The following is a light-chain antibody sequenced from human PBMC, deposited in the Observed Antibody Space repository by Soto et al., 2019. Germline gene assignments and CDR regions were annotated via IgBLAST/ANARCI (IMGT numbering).Light chain of an antibody. CDR2: DAS. V-gene: IGKV3-11*01. CDR1: QSVSSY. CDR3: QHRSTCPST. Sequence: EIVLTQSPATLSLSPGERATLSCRASQSVSSYLAWYQQKPGQAPRLLIYDASNRATGIPDRFSGSGSGTDFTLTISSLEPEDFAVYYCQHRSTCPSTFGGGTKVEIK. J-gene: IGKJ4*01.